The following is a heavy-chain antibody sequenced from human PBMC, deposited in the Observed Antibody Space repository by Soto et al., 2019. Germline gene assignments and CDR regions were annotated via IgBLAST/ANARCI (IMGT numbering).Heavy chain of an antibody. D-gene: IGHD2-15*01. CDR2: IYTSGST. CDR3: ARATTGYCSGGSCYTGTFDP. CDR1: GGSISSYY. V-gene: IGHV4-4*07. Sequence: SETLSLTCTVSGGSISSYYWSWIRQPAGKGLEWIGRIYTSGSTNYNPSLKSRVTMSVDTSKNQFSLKLSSVTAADTAVYYCARATTGYCSGGSCYTGTFDPWGQGTLVTVS. J-gene: IGHJ5*02.